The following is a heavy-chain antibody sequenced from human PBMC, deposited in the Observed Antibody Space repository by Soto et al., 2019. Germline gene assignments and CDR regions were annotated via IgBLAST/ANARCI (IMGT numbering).Heavy chain of an antibody. V-gene: IGHV1-2*02. CDR1: GYTFTGYY. CDR2: INPNSGGT. D-gene: IGHD6-6*01. Sequence: VASVKVSCKASGYTFTGYYMHWVRQAPGQGLEWMGWINPNSGGTNYAQKFQGRVTMTRDTSISTAYMELSRLRSDDTAVYYCARDSENSSYYYGMDVWGQGTMVTVSS. J-gene: IGHJ6*02. CDR3: ARDSENSSYYYGMDV.